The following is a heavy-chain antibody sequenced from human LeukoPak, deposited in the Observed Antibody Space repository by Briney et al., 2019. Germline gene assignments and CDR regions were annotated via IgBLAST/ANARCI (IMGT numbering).Heavy chain of an antibody. CDR3: AVAARTYYYYYMDV. D-gene: IGHD6-6*01. J-gene: IGHJ6*03. V-gene: IGHV4-39*07. Sequence: SETLSLTCTVSGASISSTTYYWGWIRQPPRKGLEWIASIYYSGSTYYNPSLKSRVTISVDTSKNQFSLKLSSVTAADTAVYYCAVAARTYYYYYMDVWGKGTTVTVSS. CDR2: IYYSGST. CDR1: GASISSTTYY.